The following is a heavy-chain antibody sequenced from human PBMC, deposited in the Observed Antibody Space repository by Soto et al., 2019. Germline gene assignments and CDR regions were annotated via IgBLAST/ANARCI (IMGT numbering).Heavy chain of an antibody. CDR1: GYSFTTYG. D-gene: IGHD3-22*01. J-gene: IGHJ6*02. CDR2: ISPYNDDT. Sequence: ASVKVSCTTSGYSFTTYGSTWVRQAPGQGLEWLGWISPYNDDTKYAQRLQGRVTMTTDTSTRTAYMDIRGLRSDDTAIYYCARGGYYDSSGARNYHYYGMDVWGQGTTVTVSS. V-gene: IGHV1-18*01. CDR3: ARGGYYDSSGARNYHYYGMDV.